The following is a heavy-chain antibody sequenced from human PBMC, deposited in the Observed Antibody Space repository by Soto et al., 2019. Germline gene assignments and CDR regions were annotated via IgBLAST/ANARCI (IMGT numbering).Heavy chain of an antibody. CDR2: INPNSGGT. J-gene: IGHJ5*02. CDR3: ARDSYDSSGSQGWFDP. D-gene: IGHD3-22*01. CDR1: GYTFTGYY. Sequence: QVQLVQSGAEVKKPGASVKVSCKASGYTFTGYYMHWVRQAPGQGLEWMGWINPNSGGTNYAQKFQGRVTMTRDTSISTAYMELSRLRSDDTAVYYCARDSYDSSGSQGWFDPWGQGTLVTVSS. V-gene: IGHV1-2*02.